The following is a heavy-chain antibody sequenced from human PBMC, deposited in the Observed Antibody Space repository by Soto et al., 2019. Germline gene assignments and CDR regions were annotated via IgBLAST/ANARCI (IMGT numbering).Heavy chain of an antibody. Sequence: SETLSLTCTVSGGSISSYYWSWIRQPPGKGLEWIGYIYYSGSTNYNPSLKSRVTISVDTSKNQFSLKLSSVTAADTAVYYCARLASAKDAFDIWGQGTMVTVSS. CDR1: GGSISSYY. D-gene: IGHD3-3*02. CDR3: ARLASAKDAFDI. J-gene: IGHJ3*02. CDR2: IYYSGST. V-gene: IGHV4-59*01.